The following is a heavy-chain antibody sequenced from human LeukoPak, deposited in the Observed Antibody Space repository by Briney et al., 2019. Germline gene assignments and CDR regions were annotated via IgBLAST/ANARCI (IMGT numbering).Heavy chain of an antibody. V-gene: IGHV3-7*01. Sequence: GGSLCLTCAASGCTISTSYMSWIRQAPGKGLEWVANIKKDGSETYYVYSVKGRFTISRDNAKNSLYLQMNSLRAENTAVYYGAGWRGYWGQGTLVTVSS. D-gene: IGHD6-19*01. CDR1: GCTISTSY. CDR2: IKKDGSET. J-gene: IGHJ4*02. CDR3: AGWRGY.